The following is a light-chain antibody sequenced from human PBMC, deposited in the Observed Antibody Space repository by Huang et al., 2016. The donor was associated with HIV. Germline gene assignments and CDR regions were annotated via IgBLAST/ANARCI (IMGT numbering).Light chain of an antibody. J-gene: IGKJ2*01. Sequence: EVVLTQSPGILSLSAGERASLSCRASRNLTTSLLAWYQQKVGQPLRLLVFGASTRVSGVPERFTGGVAGRDFTLSISGLEPDDFATYYCQQYDTFSFGQGTRLE. CDR1: RNLTTSL. CDR2: GAS. V-gene: IGKV3-20*01. CDR3: QQYDTFS.